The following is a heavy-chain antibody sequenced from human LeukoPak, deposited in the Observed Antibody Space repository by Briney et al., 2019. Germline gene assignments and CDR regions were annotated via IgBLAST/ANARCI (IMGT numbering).Heavy chain of an antibody. CDR3: ARGTVQLERRRYFDY. J-gene: IGHJ4*02. CDR1: GYTFTSYG. Sequence: ASVKVSCKASGYTFTSYGISWVRQAPGQGLEWMGWISAYNDNTNYAQKLQGRVTMTTDTSTSTAYMELRSLRSDDTAVYYCARGTVQLERRRYFDYWGQGTLVTVSS. CDR2: ISAYNDNT. D-gene: IGHD1-1*01. V-gene: IGHV1-18*01.